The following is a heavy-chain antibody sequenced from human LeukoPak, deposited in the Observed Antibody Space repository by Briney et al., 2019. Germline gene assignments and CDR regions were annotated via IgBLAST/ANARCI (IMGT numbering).Heavy chain of an antibody. V-gene: IGHV3-74*01. J-gene: IGHJ6*02. CDR3: ARTPYYDAMDV. CDR2: INNDGSST. CDR1: GFTLSNYN. Sequence: GGSLRLSCAASGFTLSNYNMNWVRQAPGKGLVWVSRINNDGSSTAYADSVKGRFTISRDNAKNTLYLQTSSLRAEDTAVYYCARTPYYDAMDVWGQGTTVTVSS.